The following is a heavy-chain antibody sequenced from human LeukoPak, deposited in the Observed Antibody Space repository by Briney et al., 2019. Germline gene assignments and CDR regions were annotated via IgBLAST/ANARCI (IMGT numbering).Heavy chain of an antibody. CDR3: ATYPSVDRLRPLDNWFDP. D-gene: IGHD3-22*01. CDR1: GGSISSSSYY. Sequence: SETLSLTCTVSGGSISSSSYYWGWIRQPPGKGLEWIGSIYYSGSTYYNPSLKSRVTISVDTSKNQFSLKLSSVTAADTAVYYCATYPSVDRLRPLDNWFDPWGQGTLVTVSS. V-gene: IGHV4-39*01. CDR2: IYYSGST. J-gene: IGHJ5*02.